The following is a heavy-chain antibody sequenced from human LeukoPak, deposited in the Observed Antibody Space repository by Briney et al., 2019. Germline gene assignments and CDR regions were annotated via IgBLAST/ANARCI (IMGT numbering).Heavy chain of an antibody. CDR2: INPSGGST. Sequence: GASVKVSCKASGYTFTSYYMHWLRQAPGQGLEWMGIINPSGGSTSYAQKFQGRVTMTRDTSTGTVYMELSSRRSEDTAVYYCARDGAYCSSTSCYTVDAFDIWGQGTMVTVSS. J-gene: IGHJ3*02. CDR3: ARDGAYCSSTSCYTVDAFDI. V-gene: IGHV1-46*03. CDR1: GYTFTSYY. D-gene: IGHD2-2*02.